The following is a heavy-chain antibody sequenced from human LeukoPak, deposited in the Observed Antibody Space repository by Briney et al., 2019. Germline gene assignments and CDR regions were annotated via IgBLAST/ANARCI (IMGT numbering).Heavy chain of an antibody. Sequence: GGSLRLSCAASGLTFSSYAMSWVRRAPGKGLEWVAVIWYDGSNKYYADSVKGRFTISRDNSKNTLYLQMNSLRAEDTAVYYCAKDRGYSSSWYYFDYWGQGTLVTVSS. CDR1: GLTFSSYA. V-gene: IGHV3-33*06. CDR2: IWYDGSNK. D-gene: IGHD6-13*01. J-gene: IGHJ4*02. CDR3: AKDRGYSSSWYYFDY.